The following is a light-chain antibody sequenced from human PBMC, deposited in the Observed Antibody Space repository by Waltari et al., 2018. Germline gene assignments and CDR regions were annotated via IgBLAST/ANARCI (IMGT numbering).Light chain of an antibody. CDR2: DVS. J-gene: IGLJ2*01. CDR1: SSNFGVYNH. Sequence: SSLTHPASVPGSPGKSITISCTGTSSNFGVYNHFSWYQQDPGKVPKLIIYDVSERPSGVSDRFSGSKSGNTASLTISGVQAEDETDYYCSSYTNRNTLIFGGGTKLTVL. CDR3: SSYTNRNTLI. V-gene: IGLV2-14*01.